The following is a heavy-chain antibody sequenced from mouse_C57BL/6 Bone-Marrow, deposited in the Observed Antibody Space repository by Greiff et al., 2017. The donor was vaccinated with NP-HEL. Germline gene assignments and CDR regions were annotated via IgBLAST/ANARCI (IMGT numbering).Heavy chain of an antibody. Sequence: VQVVESGTELVKPGASVKLSCKASGYTFTSYWMHWVKQRPGQGLEWIGNINPSNGGTNYNEKFKSKATLTVDKSSSTAYMQLSSLTSEDSAVYYCARNYGRLRRDWYFDVWGTGTTVTVSS. D-gene: IGHD2-4*01. J-gene: IGHJ1*03. CDR2: INPSNGGT. V-gene: IGHV1-53*01. CDR1: GYTFTSYW. CDR3: ARNYGRLRRDWYFDV.